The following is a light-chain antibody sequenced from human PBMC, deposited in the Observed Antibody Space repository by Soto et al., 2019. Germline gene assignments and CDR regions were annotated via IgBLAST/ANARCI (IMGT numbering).Light chain of an antibody. CDR2: DVN. V-gene: IGLV2-14*01. CDR1: SNDVGGYNY. J-gene: IGLJ1*01. Sequence: SALTQPAYGSVAPGQAITISCTGTSNDVGGYNYVSWYQQHPGKAPKVIIYDVNYRPSGVSDRFSGSKSGNTASLTISGLQAEDEADYYCSSYTTSSLYVFGTGTKVTVL. CDR3: SSYTTSSLYV.